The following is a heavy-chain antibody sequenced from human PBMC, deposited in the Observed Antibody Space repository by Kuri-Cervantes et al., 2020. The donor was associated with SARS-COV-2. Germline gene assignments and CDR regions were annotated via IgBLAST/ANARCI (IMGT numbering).Heavy chain of an antibody. CDR2: IYTSGST. V-gene: IGHV4-61*02. CDR1: GGSISSGGYS. J-gene: IGHJ4*02. CDR3: ARGGGYYDSSGYYYFDY. Sequence: SETLSLTCAVSGGSISSGGYSWSWIRQPAGKGLEWIGRIYTSGSTNYNPSLKSRVTMSVDTSKNQFSLKLSSVTAADTAVCYCARGGGYYDSSGYYYFDYWGQGTLVTVSS. D-gene: IGHD3-22*01.